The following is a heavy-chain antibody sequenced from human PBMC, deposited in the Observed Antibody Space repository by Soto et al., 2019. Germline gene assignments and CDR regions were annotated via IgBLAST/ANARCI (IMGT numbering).Heavy chain of an antibody. D-gene: IGHD6-13*01. CDR3: ARVIAAAGTPDV. Sequence: AASVKVSCKASGGTFSSYAISWVRQAPGQGLEWMGGIIPIFGTANYAQKFQGRVTITADESTSTAYMELSSLRSEDTAVYYCARVIAAAGTPDVWGQGTTVTVSS. J-gene: IGHJ6*02. CDR2: IIPIFGTA. V-gene: IGHV1-69*13. CDR1: GGTFSSYA.